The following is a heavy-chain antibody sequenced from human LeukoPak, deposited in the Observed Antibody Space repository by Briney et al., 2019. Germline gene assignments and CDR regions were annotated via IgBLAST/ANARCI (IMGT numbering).Heavy chain of an antibody. Sequence: ASVKVSCKASGGTFSSYAISWVRQAPGQGLEWMGGIIPIFGTANYAQKFQGRVTITTDESTSTAYVELSSLRSEHTAVYYCARAVGGSSGYYFDYWGQGTLVTVSS. CDR2: IIPIFGTA. V-gene: IGHV1-69*05. D-gene: IGHD6-19*01. CDR3: ARAVGGSSGYYFDY. J-gene: IGHJ4*02. CDR1: GGTFSSYA.